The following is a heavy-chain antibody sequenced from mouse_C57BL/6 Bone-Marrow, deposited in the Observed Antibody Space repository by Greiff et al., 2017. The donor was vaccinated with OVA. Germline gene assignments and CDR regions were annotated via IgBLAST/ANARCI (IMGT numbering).Heavy chain of an antibody. Sequence: EVKLVESGGGLVQPGESLKLSCESNEYEFPSHDMSWVRKTPEQRLELVAAINSDGGSTYYPDTMERRFIISRNNTKKTLYLQMSSLRSEDTALYYCARLPLYYGSSYYWYFDVWGTGTTVTVSS. CDR1: EYEFPSHD. CDR2: INSDGGST. CDR3: ARLPLYYGSSYYWYFDV. D-gene: IGHD1-1*01. J-gene: IGHJ1*03. V-gene: IGHV5-2*01.